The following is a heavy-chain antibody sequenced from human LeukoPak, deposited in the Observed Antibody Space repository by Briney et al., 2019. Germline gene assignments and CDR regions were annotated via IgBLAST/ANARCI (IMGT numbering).Heavy chain of an antibody. Sequence: ASVKVSCKASGYTFTSYGISWVRQAPGQGLEWMGWISAYNGNTNYAQKLQGRVTMTTDTSTSTAYMELRSLRSDDTAVYYCARDHYCSGGSCYYTTNWFDPWGQGTLVTVSS. J-gene: IGHJ5*02. CDR1: GYTFTSYG. V-gene: IGHV1-18*01. D-gene: IGHD2-15*01. CDR3: ARDHYCSGGSCYYTTNWFDP. CDR2: ISAYNGNT.